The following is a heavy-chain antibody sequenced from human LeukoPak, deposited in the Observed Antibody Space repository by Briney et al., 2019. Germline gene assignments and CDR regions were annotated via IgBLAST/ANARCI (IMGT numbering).Heavy chain of an antibody. CDR2: ISAYNGNT. J-gene: IGHJ4*02. CDR1: GYTFTSYG. D-gene: IGHD2-2*01. Sequence: EASVKVSCKASGYTFTSYGISWVRQAPGQGLEWMGWISAYNGNTNYAQKLQGRVTMTTDTSTSTAYMELRSLRSDDTAVYYCASSEGYCSSTSCPPVYWGQGTLVTVSS. V-gene: IGHV1-18*01. CDR3: ASSEGYCSSTSCPPVY.